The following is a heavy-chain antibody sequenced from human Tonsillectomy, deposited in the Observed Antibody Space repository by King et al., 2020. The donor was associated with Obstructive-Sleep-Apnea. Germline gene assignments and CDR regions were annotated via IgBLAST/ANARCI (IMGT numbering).Heavy chain of an antibody. J-gene: IGHJ2*01. CDR2: IYYSENT. CDR1: GGSVRNYY. D-gene: IGHD4-17*01. Sequence: QLQESGPGLVEPSETLSLTCTVSGGSVRNYYWSWIRQPPGKGLEWIGYIYYSENTNYNPSLKNRVTLSVDTSKNHFSLKLSSVTAADTAMYYCAGRXDYGDXEXXYFXXXGRGXXVTXS. V-gene: IGHV4-59*02. CDR3: AGRXDYGDXEXXYFXX.